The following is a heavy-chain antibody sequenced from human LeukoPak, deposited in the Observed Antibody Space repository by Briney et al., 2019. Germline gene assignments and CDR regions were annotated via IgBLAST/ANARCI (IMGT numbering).Heavy chain of an antibody. Sequence: ASVKVSCKASGYTFTSYYMHWVRQPPGQGLEWMGIINPSGGSTSYAQKFQGRVTMTRDTSTSTAYMELSSLRSEDTAVYYCARVKFIVVVPAAIGWFDPWGQGTLVTVSS. CDR3: ARVKFIVVVPAAIGWFDP. CDR2: INPSGGST. D-gene: IGHD2-2*02. V-gene: IGHV1-46*01. J-gene: IGHJ5*02. CDR1: GYTFTSYY.